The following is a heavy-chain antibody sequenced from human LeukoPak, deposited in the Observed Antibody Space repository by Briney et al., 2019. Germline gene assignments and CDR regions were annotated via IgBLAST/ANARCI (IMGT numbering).Heavy chain of an antibody. Sequence: SETRSLTCAVYGGSFSGYYWSWIRQPPGKGLEWIGEINHSGSTNYNPSLKSRVTISVDTSKNQFSLKLSSVTAADTAVYYCARVKTYYRIRELSPYFDYWGQGTLVTVSS. CDR2: INHSGST. CDR3: ARVKTYYRIRELSPYFDY. CDR1: GGSFSGYY. D-gene: IGHD3-16*02. V-gene: IGHV4-34*01. J-gene: IGHJ4*02.